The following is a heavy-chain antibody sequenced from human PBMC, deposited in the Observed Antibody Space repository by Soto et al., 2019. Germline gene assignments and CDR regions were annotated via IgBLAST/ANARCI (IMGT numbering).Heavy chain of an antibody. Sequence: QVQLVQSGAEVKKPGASVKVSCKASGYPFTTFGISWVRQAPGQGLEWMGWISADSGNTNYDQKFQGRVTMTTDTXTSTAYMELSSLRSDDTAVYYCARAGAAVTMFFDCWGQGTLVTVSS. CDR3: ARAGAAVTMFFDC. D-gene: IGHD4-17*01. J-gene: IGHJ4*02. CDR2: ISADSGNT. V-gene: IGHV1-18*01. CDR1: GYPFTTFG.